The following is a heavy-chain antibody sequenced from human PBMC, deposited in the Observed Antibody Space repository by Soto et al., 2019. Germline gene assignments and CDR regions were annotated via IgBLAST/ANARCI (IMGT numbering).Heavy chain of an antibody. J-gene: IGHJ4*02. V-gene: IGHV4-31*03. CDR3: ARGRGYSYGPYYFDY. CDR2: IYYSGTT. Sequence: PSETLSLTCTVSGGSIGSEGYYWSWFRQLPGKGLEWIGDIYYSGTTYHNPSLRSRLTISGDASKNQFSLKLSSVTAADTALYYCARGRGYSYGPYYFDYWGQGTLVTASS. D-gene: IGHD5-18*01. CDR1: GGSIGSEGYY.